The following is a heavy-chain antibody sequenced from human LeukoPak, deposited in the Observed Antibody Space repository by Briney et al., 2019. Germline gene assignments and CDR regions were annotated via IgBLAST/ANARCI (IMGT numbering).Heavy chain of an antibody. CDR3: AKVGETDNIDY. CDR1: GYTFSDYY. Sequence: ASVTISYKASGYTFSDYYIHWVRQAPGQEGAGMGWINPNSGGTKSPQKFQGRVTMTRDTSISTAYMELSRLRYDDTAIYYCAKVGETDNIDYWGQGTLVTVSS. D-gene: IGHD2-21*01. V-gene: IGHV1-2*02. CDR2: INPNSGGT. J-gene: IGHJ4*02.